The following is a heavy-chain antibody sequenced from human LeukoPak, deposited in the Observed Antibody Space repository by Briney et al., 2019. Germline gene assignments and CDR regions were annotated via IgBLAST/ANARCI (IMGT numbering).Heavy chain of an antibody. CDR3: ARDGYSGYDYGLCAFDI. V-gene: IGHV1-69*05. Sequence: GASVKVSCKASGGTFSSNAISWVRQAPGQGLEWMGGIIPIFGTANYAQKFQGRVTMTRDMSTSTVYMELSSLRSEDTAVYYCARDGYSGYDYGLCAFDIWGQGTMVTVSS. CDR2: IIPIFGTA. J-gene: IGHJ3*02. CDR1: GGTFSSNA. D-gene: IGHD5-12*01.